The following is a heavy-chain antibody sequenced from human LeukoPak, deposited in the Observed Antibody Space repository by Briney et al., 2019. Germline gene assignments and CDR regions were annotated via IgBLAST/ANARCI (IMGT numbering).Heavy chain of an antibody. J-gene: IGHJ4*02. CDR3: ATEIVGYCRNDSCSGNTRFDY. D-gene: IGHD2-15*01. CDR2: INHRGAP. V-gene: IGHV4-34*01. CDR1: GGSISSYY. Sequence: KTSETLSLTGTVSGGSISSYYWSWIRQPPGKGLEWIGEINHRGAPNSHPSLKSRVPISVDTSKNQFSLKLSSVTAADTAVYYCATEIVGYCRNDSCSGNTRFDYWGQGTLVTVSS.